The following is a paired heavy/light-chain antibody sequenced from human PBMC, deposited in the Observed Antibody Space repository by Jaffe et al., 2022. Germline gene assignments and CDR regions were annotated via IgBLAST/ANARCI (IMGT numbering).Heavy chain of an antibody. D-gene: IGHD2-15*01. CDR3: AKFRSPPSAWFSHRKSAATNNWFDP. V-gene: IGHV3-30*02. J-gene: IGHJ5*02. CDR2: IRYDGSNK. CDR1: GFTFSSYG. Sequence: QVQLVESGGGVVQPGGSLRLSCAASGFTFSSYGMHWVRQAPGKGLEWVAFIRYDGSNKYYADSVKGRFTISRDNSKNTLYLQMNSLRAEDTAVYYCAKFRSPPSAWFSHRKSAATNNWFDPWGQGTLVTVSS.
Light chain of an antibody. V-gene: IGLV7-46*01. CDR1: TGAVTSGHY. Sequence: QAVVTQEPSLTVSPGGTVTLTCGSSTGAVTSGHYPYWFQQKPGQAPRTLIYDTSNKHSWTPARFSGSLLGGKAALTLSGAQPEDEAEYYCLLSYSGPRLVFGGGTKLTVL. CDR2: DTS. J-gene: IGLJ3*02. CDR3: LLSYSGPRLV.